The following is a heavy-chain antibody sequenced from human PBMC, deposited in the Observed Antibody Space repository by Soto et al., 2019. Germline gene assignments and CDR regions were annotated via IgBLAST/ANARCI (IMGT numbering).Heavy chain of an antibody. J-gene: IGHJ4*02. D-gene: IGHD3-9*01. CDR3: ARYYDILTGYSKFDY. CDR1: GGSVSSGDYY. CDR2: IYYSGST. Sequence: LYLTCTVSGGSVSSGDYYWSWIRQPPGKGLEWIGNIYYSGSTNYNPSLKSRATISVDTSKNQFSLKLSSVTAADTAVYYCARYYDILTGYSKFDYWGQGTLVTV. V-gene: IGHV4-61*08.